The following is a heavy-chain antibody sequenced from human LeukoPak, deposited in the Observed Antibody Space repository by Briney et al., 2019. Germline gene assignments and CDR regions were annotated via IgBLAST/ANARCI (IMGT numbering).Heavy chain of an antibody. CDR2: ISSSSSYI. CDR1: GFTFSSYS. J-gene: IGHJ4*02. CDR3: AREDLNWHVPFDY. V-gene: IGHV3-21*01. Sequence: GGSLRLSCAASGFTFSSYSMNWVRQAPGKGLEWVSSISSSSSYIYYADSVKGRFTISRDNAKNSLYLQMNSLRAEDPAVYYCAREDLNWHVPFDYLGQGTLVTVSS. D-gene: IGHD1-1*01.